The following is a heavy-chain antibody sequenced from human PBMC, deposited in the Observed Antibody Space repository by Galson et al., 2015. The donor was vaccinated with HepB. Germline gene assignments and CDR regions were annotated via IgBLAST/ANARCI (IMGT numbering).Heavy chain of an antibody. V-gene: IGHV4-31*03. CDR1: GGSISSGGYY. CDR2: IYYSGST. CDR3: ARDDYSNSYYYYGMDV. Sequence: TLSLTCTVSGGSISSGGYYWSWIRQHPGKGLEWIGYIYYSGSTYYNPSLKSRVTISVDTSKNQFSLKLSSVTAADTAVYYCARDDYSNSYYYYGMDVWGQGTTVTVSS. J-gene: IGHJ6*02. D-gene: IGHD4-11*01.